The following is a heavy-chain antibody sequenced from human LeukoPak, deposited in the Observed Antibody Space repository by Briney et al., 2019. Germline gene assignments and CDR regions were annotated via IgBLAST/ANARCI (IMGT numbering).Heavy chain of an antibody. CDR3: ARPQYSGYDGFDY. D-gene: IGHD5-12*01. CDR2: ISSSSSYI. V-gene: IGHV3-21*01. J-gene: IGHJ4*02. CDR1: GFTFSSYS. Sequence: GGSLRLSCAASGFTFSSYSMNWVRQAPGKGLEWVSSISSSSSYIYYADSVKGRFTISRDNAKNSLYLQMNSLRAEDTAVYYCARPQYSGYDGFDYWGQGTLVTVSS.